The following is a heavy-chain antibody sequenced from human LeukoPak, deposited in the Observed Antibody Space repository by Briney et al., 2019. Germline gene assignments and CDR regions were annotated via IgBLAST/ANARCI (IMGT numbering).Heavy chain of an antibody. Sequence: GESLKISCKTSGYNFANYWIGWVRQMSGKDLEWMGISYPAASDVRLSPSFQGHVTISADKSISTAYLQWSSLKASDTAMYYCARHRDTVTTSPYGMDVWGQGTTVTVSS. V-gene: IGHV5-51*01. CDR3: ARHRDTVTTSPYGMDV. CDR2: SYPAASDV. CDR1: GYNFANYW. D-gene: IGHD4-17*01. J-gene: IGHJ6*02.